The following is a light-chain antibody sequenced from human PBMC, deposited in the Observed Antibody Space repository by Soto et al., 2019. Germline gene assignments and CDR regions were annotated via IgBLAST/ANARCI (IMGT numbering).Light chain of an antibody. V-gene: IGKV1-5*03. CDR1: QSISSW. J-gene: IGKJ1*01. Sequence: DIQMTQSPSTLSASVGDRVTITCRASQSISSWLAWYQQKPGKAHKLLIYKASSLESGVPSRFSGSGSGPEFTLTISILQPDDFATYYCQQFHSFSPTFGQGTKVDIK. CDR2: KAS. CDR3: QQFHSFSPT.